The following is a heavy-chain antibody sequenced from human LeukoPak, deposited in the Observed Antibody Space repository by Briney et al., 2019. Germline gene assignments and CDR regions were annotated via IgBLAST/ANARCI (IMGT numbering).Heavy chain of an antibody. J-gene: IGHJ5*02. D-gene: IGHD5-12*01. CDR1: GGSISSYC. CDR3: ARTKREYSGYVFQFNWFDP. CDR2: IYYSGST. V-gene: IGHV4-59*01. Sequence: PSETLSLTCTVSGGSISSYCWSWIRQPPGKGLEWIGYIYYSGSTNYNPSLKSRVTISVDTSKNQFSLKLSSVTAADTAVYYCARTKREYSGYVFQFNWFDPWGQGTLDTVSS.